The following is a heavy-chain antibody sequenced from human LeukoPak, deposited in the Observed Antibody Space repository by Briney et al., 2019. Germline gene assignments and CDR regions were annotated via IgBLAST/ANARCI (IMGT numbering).Heavy chain of an antibody. J-gene: IGHJ4*02. CDR2: ISYDGSTK. CDR1: GFTFSTYG. CDR3: AKEYCDGDCSQDYFDY. V-gene: IGHV3-30*18. Sequence: GRSLRLSCAASGFTFSTYGIHWVRQAPGKGLEWVTVISYDGSTKYYADSVKGRFTISRDNSKNTLYLQMNSLRAEDTAIYYCAKEYCDGDCSQDYFDYWGQGTLVTVSS. D-gene: IGHD2-21*02.